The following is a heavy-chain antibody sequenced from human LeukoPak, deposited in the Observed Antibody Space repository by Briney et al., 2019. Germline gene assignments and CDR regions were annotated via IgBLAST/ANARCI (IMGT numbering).Heavy chain of an antibody. Sequence: GGSLRLSCAASGFTFSNAWMSWVRQAPGKGLEWVGRIKSKTDGGTTDYVAPVKGRFTISRDDSKNTVYVQMNSLKTEDTAVYYCTTDLWFGEFGMDVWGQGTTVIVSS. CDR2: IKSKTDGGTT. J-gene: IGHJ6*02. CDR3: TTDLWFGEFGMDV. D-gene: IGHD3-10*01. CDR1: GFTFSNAW. V-gene: IGHV3-15*01.